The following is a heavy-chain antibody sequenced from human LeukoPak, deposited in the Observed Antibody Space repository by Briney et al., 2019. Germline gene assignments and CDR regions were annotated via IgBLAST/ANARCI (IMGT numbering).Heavy chain of an antibody. D-gene: IGHD2-21*02. J-gene: IGHJ4*02. V-gene: IGHV4-34*01. CDR2: INHSGST. CDR1: GGSFSGYY. Sequence: KPSETLSLTCAVYGGSFSGYYWSWIRQPPGKGLEWIGEINHSGSTNYNPSLKSRVTISVDTSKNQFSLKLSSVTAADTAVYYCARGATSSIVTGAEFDYWGQGTQVTVSS. CDR3: ARGATSSIVTGAEFDY.